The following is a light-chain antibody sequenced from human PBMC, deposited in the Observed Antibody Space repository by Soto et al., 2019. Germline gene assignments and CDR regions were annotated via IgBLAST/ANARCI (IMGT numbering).Light chain of an antibody. CDR1: QSVDIY. Sequence: EIVLTQSPATLSLSPGERATLSCRSSQSVDIYLAWYRQVPGQAPRLLIYDASNRATGIPDRFSGSGSGTDFTLTITRLEPEDSAVYFCQQYTGPPTTFGQGTRLEIK. J-gene: IGKJ5*01. CDR2: DAS. CDR3: QQYTGPPTT. V-gene: IGKV3-11*01.